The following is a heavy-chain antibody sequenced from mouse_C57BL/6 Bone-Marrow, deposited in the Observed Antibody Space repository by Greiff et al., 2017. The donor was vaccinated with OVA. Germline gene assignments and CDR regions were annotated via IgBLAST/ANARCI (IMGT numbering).Heavy chain of an antibody. D-gene: IGHD2-1*01. V-gene: IGHV2-9-1*01. CDR1: GFSLTSYA. CDR2: IWTGGGT. Sequence: VHLVESGPGLVAPSQSLSITCTVSGFSLTSYAISWVRQPPGKGLEWLGVIWTGGGTNYNSALKSRLSISKDNSKSQVFLKMNSLQTDDTARYYCARNSVYYGNYVYFDYWGQGTTLTVSS. J-gene: IGHJ2*01. CDR3: ARNSVYYGNYVYFDY.